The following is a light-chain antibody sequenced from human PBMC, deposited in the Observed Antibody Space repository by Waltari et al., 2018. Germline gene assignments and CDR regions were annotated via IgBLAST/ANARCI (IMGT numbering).Light chain of an antibody. V-gene: IGKV1-12*01. J-gene: IGKJ1*01. CDR1: QDIGSS. CDR3: QQGHSVPPT. CDR2: AAS. Sequence: EIQMTQSPSSVFASVGDRVAITRRATQDIGSSLAWYQQKPGQGPNLLIYAASNLQTGVPSRFSGSGSGADFTLTINSLQPEDFAVYYCQQGHSVPPTFGQGTRVEIK.